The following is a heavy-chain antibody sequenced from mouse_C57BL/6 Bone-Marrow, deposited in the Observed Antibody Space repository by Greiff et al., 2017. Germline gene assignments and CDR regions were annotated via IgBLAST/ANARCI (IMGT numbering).Heavy chain of an antibody. Sequence: QVQLQQPGAELVKPGASVKLSCKASGYTFTSYWMQWVKQRPGQGLEWIGEIDPSDSYTNYNQKFKGKATLTVDTSSSTAYMQLSSLTSEDSAVYYCAREGIYYDSYDYWGQGTTLPVSS. V-gene: IGHV1-50*01. CDR2: IDPSDSYT. D-gene: IGHD2-4*01. CDR3: AREGIYYDSYDY. J-gene: IGHJ2*01. CDR1: GYTFTSYW.